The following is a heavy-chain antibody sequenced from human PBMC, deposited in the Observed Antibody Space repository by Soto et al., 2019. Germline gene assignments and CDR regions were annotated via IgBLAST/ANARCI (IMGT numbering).Heavy chain of an antibody. Sequence: ASVKVSCKASGGTFSSYTISWVRQAPGQGLEWMGRIIPILGIANYAQKFQGRVTITADKSTSTAYMELSSLRSEDTAVYYCASTFYCSSTSCYDGDFDYWGQGTLVTVSS. CDR3: ASTFYCSSTSCYDGDFDY. CDR2: IIPILGIA. D-gene: IGHD2-2*01. V-gene: IGHV1-69*02. CDR1: GGTFSSYT. J-gene: IGHJ4*02.